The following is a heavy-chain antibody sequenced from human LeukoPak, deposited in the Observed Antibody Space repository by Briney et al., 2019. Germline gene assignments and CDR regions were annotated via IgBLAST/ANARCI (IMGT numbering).Heavy chain of an antibody. CDR2: INWNGGST. V-gene: IGHV3-20*01. CDR1: GFTFDDYG. J-gene: IGHJ3*02. CDR3: ARDADRAFNFWSGTHAFDI. D-gene: IGHD3-3*01. Sequence: PGGSLRLSCAASGFTFDDYGMSWVRQAPGKGLEWVSGINWNGGSTGYADSVKGRFTISRDNAKNSLYLQMNSLRAEDTALYHCARDADRAFNFWSGTHAFDIWGQGTMVTVSS.